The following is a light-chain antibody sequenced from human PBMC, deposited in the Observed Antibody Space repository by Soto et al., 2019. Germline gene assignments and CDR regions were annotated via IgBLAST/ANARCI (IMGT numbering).Light chain of an antibody. CDR1: ESISNW. CDR2: AAS. CDR3: QQSFGVPIT. V-gene: IGKV1-39*01. Sequence: DIQMTQSPSTLSASVGDRVIITCRGSESISNWLAWYRHKPGKVPKFLIHAASSLQSGVPSRVSGSGSGTDFTLTINTLQPEDFATYYCQQSFGVPITFGQGTRLEIK. J-gene: IGKJ5*01.